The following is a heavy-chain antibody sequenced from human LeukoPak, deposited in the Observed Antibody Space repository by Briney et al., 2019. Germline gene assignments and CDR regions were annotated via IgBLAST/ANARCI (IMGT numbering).Heavy chain of an antibody. CDR1: GGSISSSSYY. Sequence: SETLSLTCTVSGGSISSSSYYWGWIRQPPGKGLEWIGSIYYSGSTYYNPSLKSRVTISVDTSKNQFSLKLSSVTAADTAVYYCARDGYEVRGVRDFDYWGQGTLVTVSS. CDR3: ARDGYEVRGVRDFDY. V-gene: IGHV4-39*07. CDR2: IYYSGST. J-gene: IGHJ4*02. D-gene: IGHD3-10*01.